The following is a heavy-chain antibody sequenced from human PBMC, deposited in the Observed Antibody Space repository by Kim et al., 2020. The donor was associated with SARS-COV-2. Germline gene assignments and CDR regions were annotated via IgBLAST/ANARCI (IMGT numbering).Heavy chain of an antibody. D-gene: IGHD6-13*01. CDR2: ISSSSSYI. CDR3: ARDGAGIAAPCYYGMDV. J-gene: IGHJ6*02. Sequence: GGSLRLSCAASGFTFSSYSMNWVRQAPGKGLEWVSSISSSSSYIYYADSVKGRFTISRDNAKNSLYLQMNSLRAEDTAVYYCARDGAGIAAPCYYGMDVWGQGTTGTFPS. CDR1: GFTFSSYS. V-gene: IGHV3-21*01.